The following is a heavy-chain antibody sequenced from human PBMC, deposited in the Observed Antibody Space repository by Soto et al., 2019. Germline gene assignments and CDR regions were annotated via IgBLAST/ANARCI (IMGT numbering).Heavy chain of an antibody. D-gene: IGHD3-10*01. Sequence: EVQLVESGGGLVQPGGSLRLSCAASGFTFSTYSINWVRQAPGKGLEWVSYISSSTRIIYFADSVKGRFTISRDNAKNSLYLQTNSLRAEDTAVYYCARDLPIYGGAFDIWGQGTMVTVSS. V-gene: IGHV3-48*01. CDR1: GFTFSTYS. CDR2: ISSSTRII. J-gene: IGHJ3*02. CDR3: ARDLPIYGGAFDI.